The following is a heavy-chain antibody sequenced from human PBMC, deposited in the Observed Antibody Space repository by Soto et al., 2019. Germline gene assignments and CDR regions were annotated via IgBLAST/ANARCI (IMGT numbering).Heavy chain of an antibody. V-gene: IGHV3-21*01. CDR1: GFTFSSYS. CDR2: ISTSSSYI. J-gene: IGHJ4*02. Sequence: NPGGSLRLSCVASGFTFSSYSMNWVRQAPGKGLEWVSSISTSSSYIYYADSVKGRFTISRDNAKNSLYLQMNSLRAEDTAVYYCARARGYSAYDFGSWGQGTLVTVSS. D-gene: IGHD5-12*01. CDR3: ARARGYSAYDFGS.